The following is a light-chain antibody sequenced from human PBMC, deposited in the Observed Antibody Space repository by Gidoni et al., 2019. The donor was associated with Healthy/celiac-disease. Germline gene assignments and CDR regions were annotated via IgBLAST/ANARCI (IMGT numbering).Light chain of an antibody. Sequence: EIVLPQSPATLSLSPGERATLCRASQSVSSYLAWYQQKPGQAPRLLIYDASNRATGIPARFSGSGSGTDFTLTSSSLEPEDFAVYYCQQRSNWPLTFGGGTKVEIK. CDR1: QSVSSY. CDR3: QQRSNWPLT. CDR2: DAS. V-gene: IGKV3-11*01. J-gene: IGKJ4*01.